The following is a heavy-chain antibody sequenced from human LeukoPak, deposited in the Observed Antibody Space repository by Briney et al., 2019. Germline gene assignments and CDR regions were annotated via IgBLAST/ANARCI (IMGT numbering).Heavy chain of an antibody. CDR1: GFIFSRNS. D-gene: IGHD3-16*01. CDR2: ISSSSSYI. Sequence: GGSLRLSCAASGFIFSRNSMNWVRQAPGKGLEWVSSISSSSSYIYYADSVKGRFTISRDNAKNSLYLQMNSLRAEDTAVYYCAKEVRGDAFDIWGQGTMVTVSS. V-gene: IGHV3-21*01. CDR3: AKEVRGDAFDI. J-gene: IGHJ3*02.